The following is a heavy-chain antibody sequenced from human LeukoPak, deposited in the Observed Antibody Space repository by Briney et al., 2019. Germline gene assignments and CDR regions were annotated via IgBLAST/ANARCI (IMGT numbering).Heavy chain of an antibody. Sequence: GGSLRLSCAASASDFSAQYMDWVRQAPGQGLEWVGRTGNKGSRYTTEYAASVKGRFTISRDDSKNSLYLQMNSLKSEDTAVYYCTRGYSGGSAYAFDIWGPGTMVTVSS. CDR2: TGNKGSRYTT. V-gene: IGHV3-72*01. CDR3: TRGYSGGSAYAFDI. D-gene: IGHD1-26*01. J-gene: IGHJ3*02. CDR1: ASDFSAQY.